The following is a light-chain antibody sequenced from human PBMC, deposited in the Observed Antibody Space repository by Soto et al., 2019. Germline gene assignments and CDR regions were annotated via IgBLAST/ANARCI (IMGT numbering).Light chain of an antibody. V-gene: IGLV1-47*01. CDR2: RNN. CDR3: AGWDDSLHGLL. Sequence: QPVLTQPPSASGTPGQRVTISCSGGSSNIGTNYVYWYQQLPGTAPKLLIYRNNLRPSGVPDRFSASKSGTSASLAISGLRSEYEGDYFCAGWDDSLHGLLFGAGTKLTVL. J-gene: IGLJ1*01. CDR1: SSNIGTNY.